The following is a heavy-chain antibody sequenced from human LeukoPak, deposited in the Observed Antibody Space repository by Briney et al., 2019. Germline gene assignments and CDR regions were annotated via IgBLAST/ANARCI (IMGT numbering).Heavy chain of an antibody. CDR1: GGSLTSYY. D-gene: IGHD3-16*02. Sequence: PSETLSLTCTVTGGSLTSYYWTWIRQPAGKGLEWIGRIYTSGSTNYNPSLKSRVTISVDKSKNLFSLRLSSVTAADTAVYYCARDIADAFDIWGQGTMVTVSS. CDR2: IYTSGST. J-gene: IGHJ3*02. CDR3: ARDIADAFDI. V-gene: IGHV4-4*07.